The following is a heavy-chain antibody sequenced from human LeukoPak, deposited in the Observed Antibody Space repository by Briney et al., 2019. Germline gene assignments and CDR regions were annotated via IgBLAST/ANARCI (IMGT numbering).Heavy chain of an antibody. V-gene: IGHV3-7*01. J-gene: IGHJ4*02. Sequence: GGSLRLSCAVSGFTFSSYWMSWVRQAPGKGLEWVANIRQDGREMFYLDSVKGRFIISRDNTRKSVYLQMNSLRVEDTAMYYCARRSGIAVAGAFDYWGQGTLVTVSS. CDR3: ARRSGIAVAGAFDY. D-gene: IGHD6-19*01. CDR2: IRQDGREM. CDR1: GFTFSSYW.